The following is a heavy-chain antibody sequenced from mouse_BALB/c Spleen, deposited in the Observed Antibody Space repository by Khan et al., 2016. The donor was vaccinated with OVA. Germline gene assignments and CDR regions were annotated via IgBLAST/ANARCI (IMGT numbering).Heavy chain of an antibody. V-gene: IGHV5-9-1*01. CDR2: ISSGATYT. J-gene: IGHJ3*01. CDR1: GFTFSTFA. CDR3: ANGNYGWFAY. Sequence: EVELVESGGGLVKPGGSLKLSCAASGFTFSTFAMSWVRQTPEKRLEWVATISSGATYTYYPDSVKGRFTISRDKAKSTLYLQMNRLRSEDTAMYYCANGNYGWFAYWGQGTLVTVSA. D-gene: IGHD2-1*01.